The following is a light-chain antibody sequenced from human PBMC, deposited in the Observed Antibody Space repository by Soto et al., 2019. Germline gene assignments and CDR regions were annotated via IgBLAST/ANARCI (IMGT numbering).Light chain of an antibody. CDR2: GVS. CDR3: SSYTSSSTLEV. V-gene: IGLV2-14*01. Sequence: QSVLTQPASVSGSPGQSITISCTGTSSDVGGYNYVSWYQQHPGKAPKLMIYGVSNRPSGLSNRFSGSKSGNTASLTISGHHAEDEADYYCSSYTSSSTLEVFGTGTKLTVL. J-gene: IGLJ1*01. CDR1: SSDVGGYNY.